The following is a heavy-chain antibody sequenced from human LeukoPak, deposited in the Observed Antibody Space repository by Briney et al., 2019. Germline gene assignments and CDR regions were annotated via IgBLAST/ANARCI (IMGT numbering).Heavy chain of an antibody. V-gene: IGHV3-20*04. D-gene: IGHD5-12*01. Sequence: GGSLRLSCAASGFTFDDYGMSWVRHIPGKRLEWVSGINWNGGSTGYADSVRGRFTVSRDNAKNSVYLQMDSLRAEDTAVYYCARVDGRGATDDAFDIWGQGTTATVSS. J-gene: IGHJ3*02. CDR3: ARVDGRGATDDAFDI. CDR1: GFTFDDYG. CDR2: INWNGGST.